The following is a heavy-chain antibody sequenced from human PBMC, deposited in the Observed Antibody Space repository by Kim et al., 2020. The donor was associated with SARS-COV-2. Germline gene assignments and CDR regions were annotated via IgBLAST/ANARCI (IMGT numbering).Heavy chain of an antibody. D-gene: IGHD1-26*01. V-gene: IGHV3-49*02. Sequence: YAACMKGRFTISRDDSKSIAYLQMNSLKTEDTAVYYCTRVDGTYYAFDSWGQGTLVTVSS. CDR3: TRVDGTYYAFDS. J-gene: IGHJ4*02.